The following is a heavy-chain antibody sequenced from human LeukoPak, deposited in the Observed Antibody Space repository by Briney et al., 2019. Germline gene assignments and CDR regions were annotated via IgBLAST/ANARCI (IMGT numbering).Heavy chain of an antibody. D-gene: IGHD5-24*01. CDR3: VRAMAPLDTFNYQYAMDV. CDR2: IVVDSGNA. V-gene: IGHV1-58*01. CDR1: GFTFTSSA. J-gene: IGHJ6*02. Sequence: SVKVSCKASGFTFTSSAVQWVRQARGQRLEWIGWIVVDSGNANYAQKFQERVTITRDMSTSTAYMELSSLRSEDTAVYYCVRAMAPLDTFNYQYAMDVWGQGTMVTVSS.